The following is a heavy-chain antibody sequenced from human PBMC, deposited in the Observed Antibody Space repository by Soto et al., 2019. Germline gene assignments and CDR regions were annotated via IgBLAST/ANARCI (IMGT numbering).Heavy chain of an antibody. CDR3: ASQGRDDYNYVNSFAY. J-gene: IGHJ4*02. CDR1: GGSINSYY. CDR2: IYYSGSS. D-gene: IGHD4-4*01. Sequence: SETLSLTCTVSGGSINSYYWSWIRQPPGKGLEWIGNIYYSGSSNYNPSLKSRVTISVDTSRNQFSLKLRSVTAADTAVYYCASQGRDDYNYVNSFAYCAQGIPVPVSS. V-gene: IGHV4-59*08.